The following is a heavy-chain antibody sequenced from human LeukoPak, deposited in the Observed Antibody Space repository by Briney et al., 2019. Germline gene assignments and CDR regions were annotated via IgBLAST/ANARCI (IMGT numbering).Heavy chain of an antibody. CDR2: INPSGGST. CDR3: AKGGLYGSGSYAFDY. Sequence: ASVKVSCKASGYTFTSYYMHWVRQAPGQGLVWMGIINPSGGSTSYAQKFQGRVTMTRDTSTSTVYMELSSLRSEDTAVYYCAKGGLYGSGSYAFDYWGQGTLVTVSS. D-gene: IGHD3-10*01. J-gene: IGHJ4*02. V-gene: IGHV1-46*01. CDR1: GYTFTSYY.